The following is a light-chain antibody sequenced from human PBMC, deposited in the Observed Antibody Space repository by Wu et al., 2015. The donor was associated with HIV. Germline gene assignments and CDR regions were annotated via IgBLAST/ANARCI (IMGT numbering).Light chain of an antibody. CDR2: QAT. CDR3: QQYKSYIT. Sequence: DIQMTQSPSSLSASVGDRVTITCRASQSISSYLNWYQQKPGKAPKLLIFQATTLEGGVPSRFSGSGSGTEFTLTISSLQPDDFATYYCQQYKSYITFGQGTRLEIK. V-gene: IGKV1-5*03. CDR1: QSISSY. J-gene: IGKJ5*01.